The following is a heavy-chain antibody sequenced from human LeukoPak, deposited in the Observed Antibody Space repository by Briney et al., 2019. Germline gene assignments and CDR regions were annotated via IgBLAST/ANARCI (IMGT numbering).Heavy chain of an antibody. CDR3: ARNRQWLLADY. D-gene: IGHD3-22*01. CDR2: TKQDETEK. CDR1: GFTFTNYW. Sequence: GGTLTLSCAASGFTFTNYWLSWVRLAPPPGLEWMANTKQDETEKHYADSLKGRFTISRDNAQNSLYLQMNGLRAEDTAGYFCARNRQWLLADYWGEGTVVTVSS. V-gene: IGHV3-7*04. J-gene: IGHJ4*02.